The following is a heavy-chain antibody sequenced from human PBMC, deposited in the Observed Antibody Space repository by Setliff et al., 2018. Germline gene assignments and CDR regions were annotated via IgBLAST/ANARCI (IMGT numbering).Heavy chain of an antibody. CDR3: ARDDLKIHYYDSTSYYYGDAFDL. V-gene: IGHV1-18*01. J-gene: IGHJ3*01. CDR2: ISPYNDNT. CDR1: GYTFTTYG. Sequence: ASVKVSCKASGYTFTTYGVSWVRQAPGQGLEWMGWISPYNDNTHYAQKFQGRVTMTTDTSTSTAYMELRSLRSDDTAMYFCARDDLKIHYYDSTSYYYGDAFDLWGQGTVVTVSS. D-gene: IGHD3-22*01.